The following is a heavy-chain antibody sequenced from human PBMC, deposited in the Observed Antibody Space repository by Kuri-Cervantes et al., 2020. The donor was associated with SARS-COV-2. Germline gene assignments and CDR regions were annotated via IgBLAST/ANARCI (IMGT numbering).Heavy chain of an antibody. CDR1: GFTFSTYS. CDR2: ISSSGSYI. CDR3: AREGELRAFDI. V-gene: IGHV3-21*01. J-gene: IGHJ3*02. D-gene: IGHD1-26*01. Sequence: GESLKISCEASGFTFSTYSMNWVRQAPGKGLQWVASISSSGSYIHYADSVRGRFTISRDNAKNSLYLQMNSLRAEDTAVYYCAREGELRAFDIWGQGTMVTVSS.